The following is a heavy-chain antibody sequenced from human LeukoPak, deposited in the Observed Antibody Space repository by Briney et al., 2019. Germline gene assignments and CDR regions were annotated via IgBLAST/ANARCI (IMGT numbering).Heavy chain of an antibody. CDR2: ISAYNGNT. Sequence: ASVKVSCKASGYTFTSYGISWVRQAPGQGLEWMGWISAYNGNTNYAQKLQGRVTMTTDTSTSTAYMELRSLRSDDTAVYYCARLTNMITSGGVNVWGQGTLVTVSS. CDR3: ARLTNMITSGGVNV. V-gene: IGHV1-18*01. J-gene: IGHJ4*02. D-gene: IGHD3-16*01. CDR1: GYTFTSYG.